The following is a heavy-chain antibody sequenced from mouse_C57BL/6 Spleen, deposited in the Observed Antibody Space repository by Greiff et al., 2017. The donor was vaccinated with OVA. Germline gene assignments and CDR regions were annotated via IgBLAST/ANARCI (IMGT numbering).Heavy chain of an antibody. CDR3: ARGVEYFDV. CDR2: IYPGGGYT. J-gene: IGHJ1*03. CDR1: GYTFTNYW. V-gene: IGHV1-63*01. Sequence: QVHVKQSGAELVRPGTSVKMSCKASGYTFTNYWIGWAKQRPGHGLEWIGDIYPGGGYTNYNEKFKGKATLTADKSSSTAYMQFSSLTSEDSAIYYCARGVEYFDVWGTGTTVTVSS. D-gene: IGHD1-1*01.